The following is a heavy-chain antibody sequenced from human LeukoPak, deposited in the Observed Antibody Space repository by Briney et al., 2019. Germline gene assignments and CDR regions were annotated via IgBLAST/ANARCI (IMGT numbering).Heavy chain of an antibody. J-gene: IGHJ6*03. CDR1: GFTFSSYA. V-gene: IGHV3-64*01. CDR2: ISSNGGST. Sequence: GGSLRLSCAASGFTFSSYAMHWVRQAPGKGLEYVSAISSNGGSTYYANSVKGRFTISRDNSKNTLYLQMGSLRSEDTAVYYCAREVRPWGDDILTGYYTGYYYYYYMDVWGKGTTVTVSS. CDR3: AREVRPWGDDILTGYYTGYYYYYYMDV. D-gene: IGHD3-9*01.